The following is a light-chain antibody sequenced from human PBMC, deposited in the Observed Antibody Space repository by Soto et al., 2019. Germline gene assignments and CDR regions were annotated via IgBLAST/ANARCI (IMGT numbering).Light chain of an antibody. J-gene: IGKJ4*01. CDR3: QPANSFPLT. V-gene: IGKV1-12*01. Sequence: DIQMTQSPSSVSASVGDRVTITCRTSQGISSWLDWYQQKPGKAPRLLIYAASSLQSGVPSRFSGSGSGTDFTLTISSLQPEDFATYYCQPANSFPLTFGAGTKVEIK. CDR1: QGISSW. CDR2: AAS.